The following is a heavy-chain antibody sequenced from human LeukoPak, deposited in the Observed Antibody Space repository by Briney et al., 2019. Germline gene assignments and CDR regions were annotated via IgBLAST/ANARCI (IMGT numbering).Heavy chain of an antibody. CDR1: GYTFTSYY. D-gene: IGHD3-3*01. Sequence: ASVKVSCKASGYTFTSYYMHWVRQAPGQGLEWMGIINPSGGSTSYAQKFQGRVTMTRDMSTSTVYMELSSLRSEDTAVYYCARALSPRLRFLEWLPRGWGNWFDPWGQGTLVTVSS. V-gene: IGHV1-46*01. CDR2: INPSGGST. J-gene: IGHJ5*02. CDR3: ARALSPRLRFLEWLPRGWGNWFDP.